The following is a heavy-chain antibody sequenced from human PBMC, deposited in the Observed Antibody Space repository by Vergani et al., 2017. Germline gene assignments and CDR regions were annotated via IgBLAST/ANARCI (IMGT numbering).Heavy chain of an antibody. Sequence: QVQLVQSGAEVKKPGASVKVSCKASGYTFTSYGISWVRQAPGQGLEWMGWISAYNGNTNYAQKLQGRVTMTTDTSTSTAYMELRSLRSDDTAVYYCARVICSGGSCHYYYYYMDVWGKGTTVTVSS. J-gene: IGHJ6*03. D-gene: IGHD2-15*01. CDR3: ARVICSGGSCHYYYYYMDV. CDR2: ISAYNGNT. CDR1: GYTFTSYG. V-gene: IGHV1-18*01.